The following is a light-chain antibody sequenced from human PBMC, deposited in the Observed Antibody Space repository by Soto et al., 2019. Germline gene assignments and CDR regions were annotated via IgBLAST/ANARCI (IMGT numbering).Light chain of an antibody. CDR3: QKYDNWPPLT. CDR2: GAS. J-gene: IGKJ5*01. V-gene: IGKV3-15*01. Sequence: EIVMTQSPATLSVSPGERATLSCRASQSVSSNLAWYQQKPGQAPRLLIYGASTRATGFPARFSGSGSGTEFTLTISSLQSEDFAVYYCQKYDNWPPLTFGQGTRLE. CDR1: QSVSSN.